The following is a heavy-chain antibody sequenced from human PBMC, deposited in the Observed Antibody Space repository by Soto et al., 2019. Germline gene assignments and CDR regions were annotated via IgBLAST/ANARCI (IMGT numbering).Heavy chain of an antibody. CDR3: AKTLHYYDSSGYYYKYYFDY. CDR1: GFTFSSYA. V-gene: IGHV3-23*01. J-gene: IGHJ4*02. Sequence: PWGSLRLSCAASGFTFSSYAMSWVRQAPGKGLEWVSAISGSGGSTYYADSVKGRFTISRDNSKNTLYLQMNSLRAEDTAVYYCAKTLHYYDSSGYYYKYYFDYWGQGTLVTVSS. CDR2: ISGSGGST. D-gene: IGHD3-22*01.